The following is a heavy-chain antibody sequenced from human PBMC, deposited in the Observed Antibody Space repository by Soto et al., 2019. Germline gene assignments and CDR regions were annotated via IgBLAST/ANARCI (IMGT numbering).Heavy chain of an antibody. CDR2: INPNSGGT. V-gene: IGHV1-2*04. D-gene: IGHD3-10*01. Sequence: QVQLVQSGAEVKKPGASVKVSCKASGYTFTGYYMHWVRQAPGQGLEGMGWINPNSGGTNYAQKFQGWVTMTRDTSISTAYMELSRLRSDDTAVYYCARQIWFGEGNWFDPWGQGTLVTVSS. CDR3: ARQIWFGEGNWFDP. CDR1: GYTFTGYY. J-gene: IGHJ5*02.